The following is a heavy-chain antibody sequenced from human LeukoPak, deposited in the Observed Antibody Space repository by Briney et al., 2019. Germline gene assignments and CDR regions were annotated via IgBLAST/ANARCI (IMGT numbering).Heavy chain of an antibody. D-gene: IGHD6-13*01. CDR2: IYPGDSDT. CDR3: ARVDSSSWYPDAFDI. CDR1: GYSFTSYW. V-gene: IGHV5-51*01. J-gene: IGHJ3*02. Sequence: GESLKISCKGSGYSFTSYWIGWVRQMPGKGLEWMGIIYPGDSDTRYSPSFQGQVTISADKSISTAYLRWSSLKASDTAMYYCARVDSSSWYPDAFDIWGQGTMVTVSS.